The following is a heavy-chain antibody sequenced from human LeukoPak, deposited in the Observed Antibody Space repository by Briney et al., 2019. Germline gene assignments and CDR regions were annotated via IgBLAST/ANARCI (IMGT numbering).Heavy chain of an antibody. CDR2: IRSDGSNT. CDR3: AIIPLGGRFDY. J-gene: IGHJ4*02. Sequence: GGSLRLSCAASGFTFSNYPLQWVRQAPGQGLEWVAFIRSDGSNTYYGDSVKGRFTISRDNSKKILHLQMNSLRPGDTALYYCAIIPLGGRFDYWGQGTLVIVSS. V-gene: IGHV3-30*02. D-gene: IGHD3-10*01. CDR1: GFTFSNYP.